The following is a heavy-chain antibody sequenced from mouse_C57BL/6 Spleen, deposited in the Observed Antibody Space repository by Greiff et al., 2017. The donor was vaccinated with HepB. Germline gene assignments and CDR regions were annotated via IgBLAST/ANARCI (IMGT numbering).Heavy chain of an antibody. D-gene: IGHD1-1*01. Sequence: VQLQQSGAELVRPGASVKLSCTASGFNIKDYYMHWVKQRPEQGLEWIGRIDPEDGDTEYAPKFQGKATMTADTAANTAYLQLSSLPSEDTAVYYCTRVTTVVAPFDYWGQGTTLTVSS. J-gene: IGHJ2*01. CDR3: TRVTTVVAPFDY. V-gene: IGHV14-1*01. CDR2: IDPEDGDT. CDR1: GFNIKDYY.